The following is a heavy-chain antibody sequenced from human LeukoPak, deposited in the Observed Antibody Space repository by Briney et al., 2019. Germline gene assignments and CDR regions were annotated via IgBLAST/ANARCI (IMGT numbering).Heavy chain of an antibody. CDR1: GFTFSSYA. Sequence: PGRSLRLSCAASGFTFSSYAMHWVRQAPGKGLEWVAFIWYDGSNKDYTDSVKGRFTISRDNSKNTLYLQMNSLRAEDTAVYYCARGGDTSGSVRSPFDIWGQGTLVTVSS. J-gene: IGHJ3*02. CDR2: IWYDGSNK. V-gene: IGHV3-33*01. CDR3: ARGGDTSGSVRSPFDI. D-gene: IGHD3-22*01.